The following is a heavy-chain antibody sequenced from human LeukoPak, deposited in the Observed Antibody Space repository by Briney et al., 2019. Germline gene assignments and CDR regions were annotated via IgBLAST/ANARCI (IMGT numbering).Heavy chain of an antibody. V-gene: IGHV4-38-2*02. Sequence: ETLSLTYTVPGYSISSGYYWGWIRQPPGKGLEWIGSIYHSGSTYYNPSLKSRVTISVDTSKNQFSLKLSSVTAADTAVYYCATSSRTYGSGSYSRFDYWGQGTLVTVSS. D-gene: IGHD3-10*01. J-gene: IGHJ4*02. CDR1: GYSISSGYY. CDR2: IYHSGST. CDR3: ATSSRTYGSGSYSRFDY.